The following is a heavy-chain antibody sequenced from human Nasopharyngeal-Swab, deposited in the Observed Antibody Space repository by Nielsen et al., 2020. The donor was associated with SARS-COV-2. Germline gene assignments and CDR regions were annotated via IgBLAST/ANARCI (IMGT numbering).Heavy chain of an antibody. CDR2: MSYSGNT. Sequence: SETLSLTCTVSGGSITRHYWTWIRQSPGEGLEWIGSMSYSGNTNYNPSLKSRVSISGDTSNNQFSLRLTSVTPADAAIYYCARGFDYWGQGTLVTVSS. CDR1: GGSITRHY. J-gene: IGHJ4*02. V-gene: IGHV4-59*11. CDR3: ARGFDY.